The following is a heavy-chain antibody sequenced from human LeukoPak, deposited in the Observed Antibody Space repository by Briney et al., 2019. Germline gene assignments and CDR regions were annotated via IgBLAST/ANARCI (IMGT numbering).Heavy chain of an antibody. CDR2: IYTSGST. CDR1: GGSISSYY. CDR3: ARQNSWDYDSSLKN. Sequence: PSETPSLTCTVCGGSISSYYWGWLRQPAGKGLEWIGRIYTSGSTIYNPSLKSRVTMSVDTSKNQFSLKLSSVTAADTAVYYCARQNSWDYDSSLKNWGQGTLVTVSS. V-gene: IGHV4-4*07. D-gene: IGHD3-22*01. J-gene: IGHJ4*02.